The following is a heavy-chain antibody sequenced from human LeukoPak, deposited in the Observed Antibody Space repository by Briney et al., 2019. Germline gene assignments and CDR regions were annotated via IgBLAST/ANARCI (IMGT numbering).Heavy chain of an antibody. J-gene: IGHJ4*02. CDR3: ARDEVVYFDS. Sequence: SETLSLTCTVSGGSISSYYWSWIRQPPGKRLEWIGYIYYSGSTNYNPSLKSRVTISVDTSKNQFSLKLTSVTDADTAVYYCARDEVVYFDSWGQGTLVTVSS. CDR1: GGSISSYY. CDR2: IYYSGST. D-gene: IGHD2-15*01. V-gene: IGHV4-59*12.